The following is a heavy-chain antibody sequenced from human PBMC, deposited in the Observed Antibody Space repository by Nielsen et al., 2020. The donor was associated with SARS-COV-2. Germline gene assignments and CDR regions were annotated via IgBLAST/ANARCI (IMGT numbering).Heavy chain of an antibody. J-gene: IGHJ6*02. CDR1: GFTFSSSA. V-gene: IGHV3-30*03. CDR2: ISYDGSNK. Sequence: GESLKISCAASGFTFSSSAMSWVRQAPGKGLEWVAVISYDGSNKYYADSVKGRFTISRDNSKNTLYLQMNSLRAEDTAVYYCATPRGGGYYYYGMDVWGQGTTVTVSS. CDR3: ATPRGGGYYYYGMDV. D-gene: IGHD3-10*01.